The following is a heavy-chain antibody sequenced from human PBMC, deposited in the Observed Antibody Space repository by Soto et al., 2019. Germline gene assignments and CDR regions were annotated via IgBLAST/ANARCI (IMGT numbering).Heavy chain of an antibody. CDR1: GGPFSGYY. D-gene: IGHD4-17*01. V-gene: IGHV4-34*01. CDR3: ASQNYGDYDPSHAFEY. Sequence: SETLSLTCAVYGGPFSGYYWSWIRQPPGKGLEWIGEINHSGSTNYNPSLKSRVTISVDTSKKQFSLKLSSVAAADTAVYYCASQNYGDYDPSHAFEYWGQGTLVTVSS. CDR2: INHSGST. J-gene: IGHJ4*02.